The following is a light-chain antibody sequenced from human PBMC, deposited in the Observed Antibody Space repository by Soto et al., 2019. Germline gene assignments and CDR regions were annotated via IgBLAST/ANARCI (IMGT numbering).Light chain of an antibody. CDR3: QSYDSSLSGSK. Sequence: QSVLTQPPSVSGAQGQRVTISCTGSSSNIGAGYDVHWYQQLPGTAPKLLIYGNSNRPSGVPDRFSGSKSGTSASLAITGLQAEDEADYFCQSYDSSLSGSKFGGGTKLTVL. CDR2: GNS. CDR1: SSNIGAGYD. J-gene: IGLJ2*01. V-gene: IGLV1-40*01.